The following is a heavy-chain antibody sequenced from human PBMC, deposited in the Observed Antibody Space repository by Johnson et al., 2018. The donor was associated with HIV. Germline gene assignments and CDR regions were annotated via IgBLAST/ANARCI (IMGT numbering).Heavy chain of an antibody. D-gene: IGHD6-13*01. CDR1: GFTFSSYW. V-gene: IGHV3-74*01. J-gene: IGHJ3*02. Sequence: MQLVESGGGLVQPGGSLRLSCAASGFTFSSYWMHWVRQAPGKGLVWVSRINSDGSSTSYADSVKGRFTISRDNAKNTLHLQMNSLRAEDTAVYYCAKCICGSSLIDAFDIWGQGTMVTVSS. CDR3: AKCICGSSLIDAFDI. CDR2: INSDGSST.